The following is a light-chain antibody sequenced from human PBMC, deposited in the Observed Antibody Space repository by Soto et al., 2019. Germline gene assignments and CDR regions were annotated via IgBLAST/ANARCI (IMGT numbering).Light chain of an antibody. CDR3: LQDYDYPRT. V-gene: IGKV1-6*01. Sequence: ATQMTQSPSSLSASAGDRVTIACRASQGIRTELGWYQQKPGEAPKLLIYAASTLQSGVPSRFSGSGSGTDFTLTISSLQPEDFATYYCLQDYDYPRTFGQGTKVDIK. J-gene: IGKJ1*01. CDR2: AAS. CDR1: QGIRTE.